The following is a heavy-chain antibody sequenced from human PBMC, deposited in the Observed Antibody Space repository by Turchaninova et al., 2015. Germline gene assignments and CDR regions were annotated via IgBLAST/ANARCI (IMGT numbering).Heavy chain of an antibody. J-gene: IGHJ3*02. V-gene: IGHV1-69*01. CDR3: ARVRYCSGGSCFGAFDI. CDR2: IIPIFGTA. D-gene: IGHD2-15*01. Sequence: QVQLVQSGDEVKKPGSAVKVACPVSEGTVSSNAISGGRQAPGQRREWMGGIIPIFGTANYAQKFQGRVTITADESTSTAYMELSSLRSEDTAVYYCARVRYCSGGSCFGAFDIWGQGTMVTVSS. CDR1: EGTVSSNA.